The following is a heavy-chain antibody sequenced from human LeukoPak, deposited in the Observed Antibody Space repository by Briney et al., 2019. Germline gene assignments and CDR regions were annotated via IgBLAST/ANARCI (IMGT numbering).Heavy chain of an antibody. Sequence: ASVKVSCKASGYIFTSYYMHWVRQAPGQGLEWMGIINPSGGSTNYAQKFQGRVTMTTDTSTSTAYMELRSLRSDDTAVYYCTVAAPFDYWGQGTLVTVSS. CDR2: INPSGGST. CDR1: GYIFTSYY. J-gene: IGHJ4*02. V-gene: IGHV1-46*03. CDR3: TVAAPFDY. D-gene: IGHD6-19*01.